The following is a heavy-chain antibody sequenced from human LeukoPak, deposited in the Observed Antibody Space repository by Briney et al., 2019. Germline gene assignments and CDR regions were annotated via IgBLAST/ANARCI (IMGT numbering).Heavy chain of an antibody. Sequence: PGGSLRLSCAASGFTFSSYAMSWVRQAPGKGLEWVSAISGSGGSTYYADSVKGRFTISRDNSKNTLYLQMNSLRAEDTAVYYCAKDLSLVAIAAAGSFDYWDPGTLVTVSS. J-gene: IGHJ4*02. CDR2: ISGSGGST. D-gene: IGHD6-13*01. V-gene: IGHV3-23*01. CDR3: AKDLSLVAIAAAGSFDY. CDR1: GFTFSSYA.